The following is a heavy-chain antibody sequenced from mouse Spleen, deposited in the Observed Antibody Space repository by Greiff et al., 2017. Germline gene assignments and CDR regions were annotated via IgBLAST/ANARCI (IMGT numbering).Heavy chain of an antibody. CDR2: IWGVGST. J-gene: IGHJ3*01. Sequence: VQRVESGPGLVAPSQSLSITCTVSGFSLTSYGVDWVRQSPGKGLEWLGVIWGVGSTNYNSALKSRLSISKDNSKSQVFLKMNSLQTDDTAMYYCASQIYYDYGGFAYWGQGTLVTVSA. CDR1: GFSLTSYG. V-gene: IGHV2-6*01. CDR3: ASQIYYDYGGFAY. D-gene: IGHD2-4*01.